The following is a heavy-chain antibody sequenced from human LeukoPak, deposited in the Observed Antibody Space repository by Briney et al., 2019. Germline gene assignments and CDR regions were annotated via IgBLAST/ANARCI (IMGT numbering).Heavy chain of an antibody. CDR2: IYYSGIT. V-gene: IGHV4-30-4*01. CDR1: GGSLSSDDYY. CDR3: ARSHCSSNSCYRSLDY. Sequence: SETLSLTCTVSGGSLSSDDYYWSWIRQPPGKGLEWIGYIYYSGITYYNPSLKSRVTISVDTSKNQFSLKLSSVTAADTAVYYCARSHCSSNSCYRSLDYWGQGTLVTVSS. J-gene: IGHJ4*02. D-gene: IGHD2-2*02.